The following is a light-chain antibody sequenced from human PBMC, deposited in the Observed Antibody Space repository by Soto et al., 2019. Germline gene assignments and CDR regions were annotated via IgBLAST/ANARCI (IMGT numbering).Light chain of an antibody. CDR2: TNN. Sequence: QSVLTQPPSASGTPGQRIVISCSGSTSNIESHSVNWFQQVPGTAPKLLIITNNQRPSGVPARFSGSKSGTSASLAISGLQSEDEALYYCAVWDGSLYVFGFGTKVTVL. CDR3: AVWDGSLYV. V-gene: IGLV1-44*01. CDR1: TSNIESHS. J-gene: IGLJ1*01.